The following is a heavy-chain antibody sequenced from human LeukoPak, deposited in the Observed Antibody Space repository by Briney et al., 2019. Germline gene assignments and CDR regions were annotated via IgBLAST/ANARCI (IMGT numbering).Heavy chain of an antibody. J-gene: IGHJ4*02. CDR1: GYTFTSYG. CDR3: ARQASKGSYPPHY. D-gene: IGHD3-16*01. Sequence: GASVKVSCKASGYTFTSYGSSWVRQAPGQGLEWMGWINPNSGDTSYAQKFQGRVTMTRDTSISTAYMELRSLRSDDTAVYYCARQASKGSYPPHYWGQGTLVTVSS. CDR2: INPNSGDT. V-gene: IGHV1-2*02.